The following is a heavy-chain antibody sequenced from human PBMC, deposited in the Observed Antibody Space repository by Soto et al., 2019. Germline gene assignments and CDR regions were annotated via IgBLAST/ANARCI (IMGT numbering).Heavy chain of an antibody. CDR2: ISWNSGSI. V-gene: IGHV3-9*01. J-gene: IGHJ4*02. D-gene: IGHD5-12*01. CDR3: AKGRPNCGYDCLDY. CDR1: GFTFDDYA. Sequence: EVQLVESGGGLVQPGRSLRLSCAASGFTFDDYAMHWVRQAPGKGLEWVSGISWNSGSIGYADSVKGRFTISRDNAKKSLYLQMNSLRIEDTALYYCAKGRPNCGYDCLDYWGQGTLVTVSS.